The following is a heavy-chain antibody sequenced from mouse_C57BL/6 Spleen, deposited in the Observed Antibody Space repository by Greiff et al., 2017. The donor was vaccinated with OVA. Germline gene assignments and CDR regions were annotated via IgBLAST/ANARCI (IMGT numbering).Heavy chain of an antibody. Sequence: EVQLQQSGPELVKPGASVKISCKASGYTFTDYYMNWVKQSHGKSLEWIGDINPNNGGTSYNQKFKGKATLTVDKSSSTAYMELRSLTSEYSAVYYCARERNWSFDYWGQGTTLTVSS. V-gene: IGHV1-26*01. D-gene: IGHD4-1*02. CDR3: ARERNWSFDY. J-gene: IGHJ2*01. CDR1: GYTFTDYY. CDR2: INPNNGGT.